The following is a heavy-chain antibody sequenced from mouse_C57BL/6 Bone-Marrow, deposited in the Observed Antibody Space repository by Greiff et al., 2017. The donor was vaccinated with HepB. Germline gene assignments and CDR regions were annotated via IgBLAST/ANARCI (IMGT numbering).Heavy chain of an antibody. CDR2: IYPGGGYT. CDR1: GYTFTNYW. CDR3: AKGGFRPFWYFDV. Sequence: QVQLQQSGAELVRPGTSVKMSCKASGYTFTNYWIGWAKQRPGHGLEWIGDIYPGGGYTNYNEKFKGKATLTADKSSSTAYMQFSSLTSEDSAIYYGAKGGFRPFWYFDVWGKGTPVTVSS. V-gene: IGHV1-63*01. J-gene: IGHJ1*03.